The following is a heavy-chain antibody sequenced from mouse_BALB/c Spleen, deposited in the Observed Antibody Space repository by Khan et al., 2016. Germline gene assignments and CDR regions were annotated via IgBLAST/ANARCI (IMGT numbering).Heavy chain of an antibody. CDR1: GFSITSDYS. V-gene: IGHV3-1*02. Sequence: EVQLVESGPDLVKPSQSLSLTCTVTGFSITSDYSWHWIRQFPGNKLEWMGYIHYSGSTNYNPSLKSRISITRDTSKNQFFLQLNSVTTEDTATFYCARYYYGGAPGFAYWGQGTLVTVSA. D-gene: IGHD1-1*02. CDR3: ARYYYGGAPGFAY. J-gene: IGHJ3*01. CDR2: IHYSGST.